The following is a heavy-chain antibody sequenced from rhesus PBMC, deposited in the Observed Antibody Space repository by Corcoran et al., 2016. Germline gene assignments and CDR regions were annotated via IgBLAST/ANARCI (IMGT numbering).Heavy chain of an antibody. Sequence: EVQLVESVGGLAKPGGSLRLSCAASGFTFRDYKMDWVRQAPGKGLEWVLRISKDDGNTWYADSVKGRFTVSRENAKNTLYLQMNSLKTEDTAVYYCARDGRYSSSQEYFEFWGQGALVTVSS. V-gene: IGHV3-178*01. CDR3: ARDGRYSSSQEYFEF. J-gene: IGHJ1*01. D-gene: IGHD6-43*01. CDR1: GFTFRDYK. CDR2: ISKDDGNT.